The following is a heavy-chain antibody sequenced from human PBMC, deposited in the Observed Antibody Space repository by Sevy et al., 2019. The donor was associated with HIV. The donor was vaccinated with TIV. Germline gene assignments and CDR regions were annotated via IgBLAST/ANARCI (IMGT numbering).Heavy chain of an antibody. CDR3: ARELGVAGPEEFDY. CDR1: GFTFSFYT. D-gene: IGHD6-19*01. CDR2: VSYDGRNK. V-gene: IGHV3-30*09. Sequence: GGSLRPSCVASGFTFSFYTMHWVRQAPGKGLEWVAAVSYDGRNKYYTDSVKGRFAISRDNSNNTLFLQMNTLRGDDTAVYYCARELGVAGPEEFDYWGQGTLVTVSS. J-gene: IGHJ4*02.